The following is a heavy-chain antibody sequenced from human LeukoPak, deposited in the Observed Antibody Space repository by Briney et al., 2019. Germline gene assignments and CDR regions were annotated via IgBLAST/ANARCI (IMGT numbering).Heavy chain of an antibody. CDR1: GFTFSNYV. Sequence: PGGSLRLSCTGSGFTFSNYVMRWVRQAPGKGLVWVSSITNSGDSTYYVDSVKGRFTISRDNSQNTLYLQMNSLRAEDTAVYYCARGVPQAFDIWGQGTMVTVSS. D-gene: IGHD3-3*01. J-gene: IGHJ3*02. V-gene: IGHV3-23*01. CDR2: ITNSGDST. CDR3: ARGVPQAFDI.